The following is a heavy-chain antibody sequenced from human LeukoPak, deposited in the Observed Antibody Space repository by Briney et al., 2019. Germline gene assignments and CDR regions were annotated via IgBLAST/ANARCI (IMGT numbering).Heavy chain of an antibody. J-gene: IGHJ4*02. Sequence: STDTLSLTCTVSGGSISTYYWTWIRQPPGKGLEWIGFYYYSGFTNHNPSLKSRVTMLVDTSKNQFSLRLNSVTAADTAVYYCARRLAVTGRHYFDYWGQGTLVTVSS. CDR3: ARRLAVTGRHYFDY. CDR1: GGSISTYY. V-gene: IGHV4-59*07. CDR2: YYYSGFT. D-gene: IGHD6-13*01.